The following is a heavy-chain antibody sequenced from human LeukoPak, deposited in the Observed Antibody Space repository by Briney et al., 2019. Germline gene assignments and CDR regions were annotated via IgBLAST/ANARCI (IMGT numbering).Heavy chain of an antibody. Sequence: PGGSLRLPCAASGFTFSSYAMSWVRQAPGKGLEWVSAISGSSGSTYYADSVKGRFTISRDNSKNTLYLQMNSLRAEDTAVYYCASSSIGKNWGHFDYWGQGTLVTVSS. D-gene: IGHD7-27*01. CDR3: ASSSIGKNWGHFDY. CDR2: ISGSSGST. V-gene: IGHV3-23*01. J-gene: IGHJ4*02. CDR1: GFTFSSYA.